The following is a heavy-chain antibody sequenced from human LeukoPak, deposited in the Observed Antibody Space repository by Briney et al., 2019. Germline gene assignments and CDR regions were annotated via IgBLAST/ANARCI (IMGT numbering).Heavy chain of an antibody. CDR1: GYSFTSYW. V-gene: IGHV5-51*01. D-gene: IGHD5-18*01. J-gene: IGHJ6*03. Sequence: GESLKISCKGSGYSFTSYWIGWVRQMPGKGLEWMGIIYPGDSDTRYSPSFQGQVTISADKSISTAYLQWSSLKASDTAMHYCARLNVDTAMVNNYYYMDVWGKGTTVTVSS. CDR2: IYPGDSDT. CDR3: ARLNVDTAMVNNYYYMDV.